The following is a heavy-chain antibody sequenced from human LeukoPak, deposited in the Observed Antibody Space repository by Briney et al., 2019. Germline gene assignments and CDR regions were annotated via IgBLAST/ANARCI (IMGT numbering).Heavy chain of an antibody. CDR1: GGTFSSYA. CDR3: ARASYSSSRYNWFDP. V-gene: IGHV1-69*05. J-gene: IGHJ5*02. D-gene: IGHD6-6*01. CDR2: IIPIFGTA. Sequence: SVTVSCKASGGTFSSYAIIWVRQAPGQGLEWLGGIIPIFGTANYAQKFQGRVTITTDESTSTAYMELSSLRSEDTAVYYCARASYSSSRYNWFDPWGQGTLVTVSS.